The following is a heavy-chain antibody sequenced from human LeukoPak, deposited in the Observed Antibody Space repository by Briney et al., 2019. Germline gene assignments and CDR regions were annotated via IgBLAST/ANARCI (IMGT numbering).Heavy chain of an antibody. V-gene: IGHV1-8*03. Sequence: ASVKVSCKASGYTFPSYDINWARQATGQGLEWMGWMNPNSGNTGYAQKFQGRVTITRNTSISTAYMELSSLRSEDTAVYYCAREVRFLEWSLYYFDYWGQGTLVTVSS. CDR2: MNPNSGNT. D-gene: IGHD3-3*01. CDR3: AREVRFLEWSLYYFDY. J-gene: IGHJ4*02. CDR1: GYTFPSYD.